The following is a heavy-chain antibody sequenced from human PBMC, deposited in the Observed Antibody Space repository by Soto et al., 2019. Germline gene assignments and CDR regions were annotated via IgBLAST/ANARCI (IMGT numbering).Heavy chain of an antibody. D-gene: IGHD2-8*01. Sequence: ASVKVSCKASGGTFSSYAISWVRQAPGQGLEWMGGIIPIFGTANYAQKFQGRVTITADESTSTAYMELSSLRSEDTAVYYCARESMARQAHDYWGQGTLVTVSS. CDR2: IIPIFGTA. CDR3: ARESMARQAHDY. V-gene: IGHV1-69*13. J-gene: IGHJ4*02. CDR1: GGTFSSYA.